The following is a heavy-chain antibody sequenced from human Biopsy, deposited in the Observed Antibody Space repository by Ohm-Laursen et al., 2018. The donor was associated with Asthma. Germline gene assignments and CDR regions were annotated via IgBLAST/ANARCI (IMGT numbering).Heavy chain of an antibody. CDR2: ISWNSATI. D-gene: IGHD3-22*01. Sequence: SLRLSCAASGFKFDEYTMHWVRQAPGKGLEWVSGISWNSATIGYADSVEGRFTISRDNAKNSVFLHMDSLRPEDTSFYYCAKVRSDWVITESFDYWGQGVLVTVSS. J-gene: IGHJ4*02. V-gene: IGHV3-9*01. CDR1: GFKFDEYT. CDR3: AKVRSDWVITESFDY.